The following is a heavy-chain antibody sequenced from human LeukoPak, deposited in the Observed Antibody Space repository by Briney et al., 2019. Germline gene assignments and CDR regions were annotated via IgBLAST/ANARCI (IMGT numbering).Heavy chain of an antibody. CDR2: VFTSGST. CDR1: GDSISRGNYY. CDR3: ARAGALKYGSGWTTFDC. V-gene: IGHV4-61*02. J-gene: IGHJ4*02. D-gene: IGHD6-19*01. Sequence: SETLSLTCTVSGDSISRGNYYWIWIRQPAGKELEWIGRVFTSGSTDYNPSLKSRVTISLDTSKNQFSLNLNSVTAADTAVYYCARAGALKYGSGWTTFDCWGQGTLVTVSS.